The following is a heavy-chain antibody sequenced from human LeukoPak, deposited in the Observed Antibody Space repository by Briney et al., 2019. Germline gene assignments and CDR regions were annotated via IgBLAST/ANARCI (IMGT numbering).Heavy chain of an antibody. J-gene: IGHJ3*02. CDR2: ITNTGART. CDR1: GFIFNNFA. CDR3: AKGTCISSRCYGNAFDI. Sequence: GGSLRLSCTASGFIFNNFAMSWVRQAPGKGLEWVSTITNTGARTNYADSVKGRFTISRDNSNNTLSLQMNSLRAEDTAIYYCAKGTCISSRCYGNAFDIWGQGTAVTVSS. D-gene: IGHD2-2*01. V-gene: IGHV3-23*01.